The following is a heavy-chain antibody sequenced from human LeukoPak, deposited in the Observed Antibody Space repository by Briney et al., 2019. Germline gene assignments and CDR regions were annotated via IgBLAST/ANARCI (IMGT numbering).Heavy chain of an antibody. J-gene: IGHJ4*02. CDR3: ARDPRYSSSW. CDR1: GYTFIDYY. V-gene: IGHV1-2*02. Sequence: ASVKVSCRASGYTFIDYYLHWLRQAPGQGLEWMGWINPNSGGTNYAQKFQGRVTMTRDTSISTAYMELSRLRSDDTAVYYCARDPRYSSSWWGQGTLVTVSS. D-gene: IGHD6-13*01. CDR2: INPNSGGT.